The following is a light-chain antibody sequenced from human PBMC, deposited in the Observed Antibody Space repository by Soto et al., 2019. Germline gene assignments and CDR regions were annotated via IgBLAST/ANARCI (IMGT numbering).Light chain of an antibody. CDR2: EGT. CDR1: SSDVGTYNL. V-gene: IGLV2-23*01. CDR3: CSYGGSHTWV. J-gene: IGLJ3*02. Sequence: QSALTQPASVSGSPGQSITISCTGTSSDVGTYNLVSWHQQYPGKVPKVIIYEGTKRPSGVSSRFSGSKSGNTASLTISGLQAEDEADYYCCSYGGSHTWVFGGGTKLTVL.